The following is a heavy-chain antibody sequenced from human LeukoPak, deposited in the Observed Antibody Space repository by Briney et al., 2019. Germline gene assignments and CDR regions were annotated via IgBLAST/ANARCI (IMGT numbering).Heavy chain of an antibody. CDR3: ARDYGDYVSDY. CDR2: IKQDGSEK. V-gene: IGHV3-7*05. CDR1: GFTFSSYW. J-gene: IGHJ4*02. Sequence: GGSLRLSCAASGFTFSSYWMSWVRQAPGKGLEWVANIKQDGSEKYYVDSVKGRYTISRDNAKNSLYLQMNSLRAEDTAVYYCARDYGDYVSDYWGQGTLVTVSS. D-gene: IGHD4-17*01.